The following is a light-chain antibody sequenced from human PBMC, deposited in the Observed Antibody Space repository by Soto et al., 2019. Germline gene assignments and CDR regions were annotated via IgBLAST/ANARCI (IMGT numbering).Light chain of an antibody. V-gene: IGKV3-20*01. CDR1: QSVKSSY. CDR2: GTS. CDR3: QQYGSSIT. J-gene: IGKJ5*01. Sequence: IGLTHSAGTVSLSPGERATLPCRASQSVKSSYLAWYQHKPGQAPRLLIYGTSSRATGIPDRFSGSGSETDFTLTISRLEPEDFAVYYCQQYGSSITFGQGTRLEIK.